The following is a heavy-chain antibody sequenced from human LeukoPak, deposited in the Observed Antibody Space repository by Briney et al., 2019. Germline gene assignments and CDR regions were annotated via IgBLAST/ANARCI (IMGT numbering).Heavy chain of an antibody. CDR2: IKKDGSEK. Sequence: GGSLRLSCAASGFTFSSYGMHWVRRTPGKGLEWVANIKKDGSEKYYVDSVKGRFTISRDSAKNSLYLQMNSLRAEDTAVYYCARGSRSTVTTGNYYYYYYMDVWGKGTTVTVSS. CDR1: GFTFSSYG. J-gene: IGHJ6*03. V-gene: IGHV3-7*04. CDR3: ARGSRSTVTTGNYYYYYYMDV. D-gene: IGHD4-17*01.